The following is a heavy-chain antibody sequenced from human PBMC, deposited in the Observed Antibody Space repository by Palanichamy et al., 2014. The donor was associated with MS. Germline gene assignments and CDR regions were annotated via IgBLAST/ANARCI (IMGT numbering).Heavy chain of an antibody. J-gene: IGHJ3*01. Sequence: EVQLVESGGGLVQPGGSLRLSRAASGFTFNTFLMSWVRQAPGKGLEWVANINQDGSEKYCVDSMKGRITISRDNAKNSLFLQINSLRAEDTALYYCARETADQHVAFDLWGQGTLHTVSS. V-gene: IGHV3-7*01. CDR3: ARETADQHVAFDL. CDR2: INQDGSEK. CDR1: GFTFNTFL.